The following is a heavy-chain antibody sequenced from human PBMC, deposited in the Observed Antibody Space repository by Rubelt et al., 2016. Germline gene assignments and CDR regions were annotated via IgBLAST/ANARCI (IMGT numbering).Heavy chain of an antibody. J-gene: IGHJ4*02. V-gene: IGHV4-59*08. CDR1: GGSISDYY. D-gene: IGHD6-6*01. Sequence: HVQLQESGPGLVKPSGTLSLTCTVSGGSISDYYWSWIRQPPGKGLQWIGYIYNSGSTNYNPSFKSRVTISVDTSKNQFSLKLSSVTAADTAVYYCARSNYVDYWGQGTLVTVSS. CDR3: ARSNYVDY. CDR2: IYNSGST.